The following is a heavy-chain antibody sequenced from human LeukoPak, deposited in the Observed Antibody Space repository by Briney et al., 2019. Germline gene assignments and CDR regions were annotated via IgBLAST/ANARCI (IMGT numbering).Heavy chain of an antibody. CDR1: GGSISSYY. V-gene: IGHV4-4*09. D-gene: IGHD5-24*01. J-gene: IGHJ3*02. Sequence: SETLSLTCTVSGGSISSYYWSWIRQPPGKGLEWIGYIYTSGSTNYNPSLKSRVTISVDTSKNQFSLKLNSVTAADTAVYYCARRSRWLNDAFDTWGQGTMVTVSS. CDR3: ARRSRWLNDAFDT. CDR2: IYTSGST.